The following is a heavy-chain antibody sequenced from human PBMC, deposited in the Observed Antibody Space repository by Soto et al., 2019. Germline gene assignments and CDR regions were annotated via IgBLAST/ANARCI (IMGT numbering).Heavy chain of an antibody. V-gene: IGHV3-23*01. D-gene: IGHD5-18*01. Sequence: EVQLLESGGGLVQPGDSLRLSCAASGFTFSSYAMSWVRQAPGKGLEWVSAITGRGDSTFYADSVKGRFTVSRDSSKNTLYLQMNSLRAEDTAVYYCTKLRGYSYGDLDYWGQGTLVTVSP. CDR2: ITGRGDST. CDR3: TKLRGYSYGDLDY. CDR1: GFTFSSYA. J-gene: IGHJ4*02.